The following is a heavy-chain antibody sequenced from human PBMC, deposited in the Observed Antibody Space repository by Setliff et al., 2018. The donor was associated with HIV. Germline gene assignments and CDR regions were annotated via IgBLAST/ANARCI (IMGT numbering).Heavy chain of an antibody. CDR2: INGGNAIT. CDR1: GYSFSNYA. V-gene: IGHV1-3*01. Sequence: ASVKVSCKASGYSFSNYAIHWVRQAPGQGLEWMGWINGGNAITKFSQKFQGRVTFTRDTSASTAYMELSSPRSEDTAVYSCARAGYLLHYFDSWGQGTLVTVSS. D-gene: IGHD1-26*01. CDR3: ARAGYLLHYFDS. J-gene: IGHJ4*02.